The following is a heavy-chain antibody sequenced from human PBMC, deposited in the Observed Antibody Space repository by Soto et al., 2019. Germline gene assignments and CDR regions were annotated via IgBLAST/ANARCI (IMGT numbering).Heavy chain of an antibody. CDR1: GGTFSSYA. CDR3: ARCPYSCSSSLGWFEP. D-gene: IGHD6-6*01. Sequence: QVQLEQSGAEVKKPGSSVKVSCKASGGTFSSYAISWVRQAPGQGIEWMGGLIPIFGTANYAQKFQGGVTITAVNTTSKSYMEMGSQRSEDMAVYYCARCPYSCSSSLGWFEPLGRGTVVTVS. J-gene: IGHJ5*02. CDR2: LIPIFGTA. V-gene: IGHV1-69*06.